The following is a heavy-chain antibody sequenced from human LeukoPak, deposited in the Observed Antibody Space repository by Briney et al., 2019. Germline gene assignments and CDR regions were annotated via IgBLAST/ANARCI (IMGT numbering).Heavy chain of an antibody. D-gene: IGHD1-20*01. Sequence: SETLPLTCTVSGGSISSYYWSWIRQPAGKGLEWIGRIYTSGSTNYNPSLKSRVTISVDTSKNQFSLKLSSVTAADTAVYYCARGPAITGTSDYYYYYGMDVWGQGTTVTVSS. CDR2: IYTSGST. V-gene: IGHV4-4*07. J-gene: IGHJ6*02. CDR1: GGSISSYY. CDR3: ARGPAITGTSDYYYYYGMDV.